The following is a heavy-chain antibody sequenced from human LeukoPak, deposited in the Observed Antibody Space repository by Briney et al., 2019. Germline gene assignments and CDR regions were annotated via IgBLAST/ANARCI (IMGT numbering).Heavy chain of an antibody. Sequence: GGSLRLSCAASGFTFSSYSMNWVRQAPGKGLEWVSYISSSSSTIYYADSVKGRFTISRDNAKNSLYLQMNRLRAEDTAVYYCARWDCSGGSCYLSLTTIDYWGQGTLVTVSS. CDR3: ARWDCSGGSCYLSLTTIDY. CDR1: GFTFSSYS. CDR2: ISSSSSTI. V-gene: IGHV3-48*01. D-gene: IGHD2-15*01. J-gene: IGHJ4*02.